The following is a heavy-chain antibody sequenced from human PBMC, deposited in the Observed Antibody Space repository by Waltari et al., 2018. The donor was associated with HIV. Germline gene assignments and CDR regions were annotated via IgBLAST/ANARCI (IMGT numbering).Heavy chain of an antibody. J-gene: IGHJ5*02. CDR2: INPNSGGT. D-gene: IGHD3-22*01. V-gene: IGHV1-2*02. CDR1: GYTFSDYY. CDR3: ARVFRGTVNYFDSRLGH. Sequence: QVQLVQSGAEVKKPGASVKVSCKASGYTFSDYYMHWVRQAPGQGLEWMGWINPNSGGTRYAEKFQGRDTMTRDTSISTAYMELSRLRFDDTAVYYCARVFRGTVNYFDSRLGHWGQGTLVTVSS.